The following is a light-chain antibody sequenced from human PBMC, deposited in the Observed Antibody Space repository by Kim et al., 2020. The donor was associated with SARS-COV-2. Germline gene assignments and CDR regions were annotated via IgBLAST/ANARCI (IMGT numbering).Light chain of an antibody. CDR1: KLGHKF. J-gene: IGLJ2*01. CDR2: QDN. CDR3: LAWESSLV. Sequence: SYELTQPPSVSVSPGQTANITCSGDKLGHKFACWYQQKPGQSPVLVIYQDNNRPSGIPERFSGSNSGNTATLIISGTQAMDEADYYCLAWESSLVFGGGTQLTVL. V-gene: IGLV3-1*01.